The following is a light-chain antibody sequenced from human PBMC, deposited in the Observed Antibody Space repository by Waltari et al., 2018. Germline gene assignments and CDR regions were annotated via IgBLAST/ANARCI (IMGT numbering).Light chain of an antibody. J-gene: IGLJ3*02. CDR2: DDS. CDR1: NIGSQS. V-gene: IGLV3-21*02. CDR3: QVWDSGTDHEV. Sequence: YVLTQSPSVSVAPGQTASVSCGGNNIGSQSVNGYQQKPGQAPVLVVYDDSDRPSGTPERFSGSNSGNTATLTISRVEAGDEADYYCQVWDSGTDHEVFGGGTKLTV.